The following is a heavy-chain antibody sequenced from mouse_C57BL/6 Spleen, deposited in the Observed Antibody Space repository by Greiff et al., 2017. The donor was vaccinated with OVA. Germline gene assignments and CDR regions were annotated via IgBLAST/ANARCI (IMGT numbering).Heavy chain of an antibody. J-gene: IGHJ4*01. D-gene: IGHD1-1*01. CDR2: INPSTGGT. Sequence: VQLQQSGPELVKPGASVKISCKASGYSFTGYYMNWVKQSPEKSLEWIGEINPSTGGTTYNQKFKAKATLTVDKSSSTAYMQLKSLTSEDSAVYYCARLYGSSYEGDAMDYWGQGTSVTVSS. CDR1: GYSFTGYY. V-gene: IGHV1-42*01. CDR3: ARLYGSSYEGDAMDY.